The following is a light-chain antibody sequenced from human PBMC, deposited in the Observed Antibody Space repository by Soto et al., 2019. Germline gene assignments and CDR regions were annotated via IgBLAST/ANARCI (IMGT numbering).Light chain of an antibody. CDR2: GAS. J-gene: IGKJ3*01. Sequence: IQMTQSPSSVSASIGDRVTITCRASQIIGTWLAWYQQKPGKAPTLLIYGASTLQSCVPSRFSGSGSGTDFTLTITDLQAEDSAIYYCQQANSFPFTFGPGTKVDIK. CDR3: QQANSFPFT. CDR1: QIIGTW. V-gene: IGKV1-12*02.